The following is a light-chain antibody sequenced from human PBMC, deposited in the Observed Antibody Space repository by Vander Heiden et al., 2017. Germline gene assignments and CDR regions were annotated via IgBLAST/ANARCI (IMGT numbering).Light chain of an antibody. CDR2: AAS. Sequence: DIQLTQTPSSLSASVGDRPTTTCRASRNINTSLDWYQQTPGEAPRLLLSAASNLRSGVPARFTGSASGTDFTLTIGDLQPEDSASYYCQQTYRSPRVFGPGTKVGI. CDR3: QQTYRSPRV. J-gene: IGKJ3*01. V-gene: IGKV1-39*01. CDR1: RNINTS.